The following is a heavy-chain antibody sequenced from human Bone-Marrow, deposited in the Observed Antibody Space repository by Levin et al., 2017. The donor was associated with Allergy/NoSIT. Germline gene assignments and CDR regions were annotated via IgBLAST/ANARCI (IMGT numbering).Heavy chain of an antibody. J-gene: IGHJ3*01. Sequence: VSGPTLVKPTLTLTLTCSVSGFSLNTPGVGVAWIRQPPGKALEWLALIYRDDDKRYSPSLRSRLAVTRDTSRNQVVLTMTNMDPVDTATYFSAHVPPRIGSFDVWGQGTMVTVSS. CDR1: GFSLNTPGVG. CDR3: AHVPPRIGSFDV. CDR2: IYRDDDK. D-gene: IGHD2/OR15-2a*01. V-gene: IGHV2-5*02.